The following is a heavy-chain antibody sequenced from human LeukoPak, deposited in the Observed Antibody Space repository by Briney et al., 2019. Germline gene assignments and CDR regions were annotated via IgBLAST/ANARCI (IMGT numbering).Heavy chain of an antibody. J-gene: IGHJ6*03. CDR1: GYTFTGYY. V-gene: IGHV1-2*02. D-gene: IGHD6-19*01. CDR2: INPNSGGT. CDR3: ARRGYSSGWYEDEGGYYYYYYMDV. Sequence: GASVKVSCKASGYTFTGYYMHWVRQAPGQGLEWMGWINPNSGGTNYAQKFQGRVTMTRDTSISTAYLQWSSLKASDTAMYYCARRGYSSGWYEDEGGYYYYYYMDVWGKGTTVTVSS.